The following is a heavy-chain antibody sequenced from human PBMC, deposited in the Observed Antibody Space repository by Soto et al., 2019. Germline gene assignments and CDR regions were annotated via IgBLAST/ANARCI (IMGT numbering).Heavy chain of an antibody. CDR2: TYPGDSDT. Sequence: HXAFLKICYKTSGYKFTREWIAWVRHVHGKGLEWMGMTYPGDSDTRYSPSFQGQVTLSADKSISTAYLQWKSLKASDSAIYHCARSPTSYEVLNLHFKTHFFDHWGQGTVVTVSS. J-gene: IGHJ4*02. CDR1: GYKFTREW. CDR3: ARSPTSYEVLNLHFKTHFFDH. D-gene: IGHD3-3*01. V-gene: IGHV5-51*01.